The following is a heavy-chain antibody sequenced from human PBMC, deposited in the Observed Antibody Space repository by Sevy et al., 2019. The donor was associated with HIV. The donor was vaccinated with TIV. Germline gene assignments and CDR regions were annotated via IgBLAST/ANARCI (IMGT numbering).Heavy chain of an antibody. CDR1: GFTFDDYA. J-gene: IGHJ6*02. V-gene: IGHV3-9*01. D-gene: IGHD3-10*01. CDR3: AKDISSGSGGYYGMDV. Sequence: SLKISCAASGFTFDDYAMHWVRQAPGKGLEWVSGISWNSGSIGYADSVKGRFTISRDNAKNSLYLQMNSLRAEDTALYYCAKDISSGSGGYYGMDVWGQGTTVTVSS. CDR2: ISWNSGSI.